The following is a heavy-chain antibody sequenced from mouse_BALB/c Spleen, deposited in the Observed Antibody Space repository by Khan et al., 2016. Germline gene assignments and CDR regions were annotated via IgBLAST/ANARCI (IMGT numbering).Heavy chain of an antibody. CDR3: VRPFYDGYYGFAY. V-gene: IGHV14-3*02. D-gene: IGHD2-3*01. CDR1: GFNIKDTY. Sequence: EVQLQESGAEFVKPGASVKLSCTASGFNIKDTYIHWVKQSPEQGLAWIGGIDPANGNPQFDPKFQGKATITTDTSSNTAYLQLSSLTSEDTAVYYCVRPFYDGYYGFAYWGQGTLVTVSA. CDR2: IDPANGNP. J-gene: IGHJ3*01.